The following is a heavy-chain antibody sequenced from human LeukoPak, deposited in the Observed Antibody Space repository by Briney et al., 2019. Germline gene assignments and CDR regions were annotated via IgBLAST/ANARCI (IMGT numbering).Heavy chain of an antibody. D-gene: IGHD2-15*01. CDR3: AKDRTHCSGGSCYGMDV. Sequence: PGGSLRLSCAASGFTFISYDMSWVRQAQGKGLEWVSAISGSGGSTYYADSVKGRFTISRDNSKNTLYLQMNSLRVEDTAVYYCAKDRTHCSGGSCYGMDVWGQGTTVTVSS. J-gene: IGHJ6*02. CDR2: ISGSGGST. V-gene: IGHV3-23*01. CDR1: GFTFISYD.